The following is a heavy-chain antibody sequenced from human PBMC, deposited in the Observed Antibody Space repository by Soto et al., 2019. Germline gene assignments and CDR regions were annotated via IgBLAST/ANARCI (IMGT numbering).Heavy chain of an antibody. J-gene: IGHJ4*02. Sequence: ASVKVSCKASGYTFTSYGISWVRQAPGQGLEWMGWISAYNGNTNYAQKLQGRVTMTTDTSTSTAYMELRSLRSDDTAVYYCASVSAISSIAPYFDYWGQGTLVTVSS. CDR1: GYTFTSYG. D-gene: IGHD6-6*01. CDR3: ASVSAISSIAPYFDY. CDR2: ISAYNGNT. V-gene: IGHV1-18*01.